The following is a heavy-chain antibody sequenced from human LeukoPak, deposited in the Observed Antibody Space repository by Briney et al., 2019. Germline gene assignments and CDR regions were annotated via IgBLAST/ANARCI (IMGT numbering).Heavy chain of an antibody. J-gene: IGHJ4*02. CDR3: ARAPKLRYCSGGSCYSFDY. CDR1: GYTFTSYD. CDR2: MNPNSGNT. V-gene: IGHV1-8*03. D-gene: IGHD2-15*01. Sequence: ASVKVSCKASGYTFTSYDINWVRQATGQGLEWMGWMNPNSGNTGYAQKFRGGVTITRNTSISTAYMELSSLRSEDTAVYYCARAPKLRYCSGGSCYSFDYWGQGTLVTVSS.